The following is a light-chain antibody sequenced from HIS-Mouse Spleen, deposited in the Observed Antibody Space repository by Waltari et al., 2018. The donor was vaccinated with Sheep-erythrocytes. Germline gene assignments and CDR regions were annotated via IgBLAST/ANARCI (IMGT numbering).Light chain of an antibody. V-gene: IGKV1-9*01. CDR2: AAS. Sequence: DIQLTQSPSFLSASVGDRVTIPCRASQGISSYLAWYQQKPGKAPKLLIYAASTLQSEFPSRCSGSGAETEFTLTISSLQPEDVATYYCQQLKSYPVTFGPGTKVDIK. CDR3: QQLKSYPVT. J-gene: IGKJ3*01. CDR1: QGISSY.